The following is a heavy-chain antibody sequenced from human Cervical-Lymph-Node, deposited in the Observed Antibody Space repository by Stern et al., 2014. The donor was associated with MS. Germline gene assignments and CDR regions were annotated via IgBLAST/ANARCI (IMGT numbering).Heavy chain of an antibody. V-gene: IGHV4-4*02. CDR1: DYSLSNNTW. Sequence: QLQLQESGPGLVKPSGTLSLTCAVSDYSLSNNTWWAWVRPTPRMGLEGSEETHHSGTANLAPSLKSRVTMSVNKSKNQSPRKWRSVTAADTAIYYCARVNSGYNWFDSWGQGTLVTVSS. D-gene: IGHD5-12*01. CDR3: ARVNSGYNWFDS. J-gene: IGHJ5*01. CDR2: THHSGTA.